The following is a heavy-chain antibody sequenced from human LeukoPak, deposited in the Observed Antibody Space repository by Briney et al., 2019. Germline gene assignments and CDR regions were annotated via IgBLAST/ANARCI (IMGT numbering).Heavy chain of an antibody. J-gene: IGHJ4*02. D-gene: IGHD6-19*01. CDR3: ARGYSSGLTDY. CDR1: GYTFTSYD. Sequence: ASVKVSCKASGYTFTSYDINWVRQATGQGLEWMGWMNPNSGNTGYAPKIQGTVTMTRDTSISTAYMELSSLTSEDTAMYYCARGYSSGLTDYWGQGTLVTVSS. CDR2: MNPNSGNT. V-gene: IGHV1-8*01.